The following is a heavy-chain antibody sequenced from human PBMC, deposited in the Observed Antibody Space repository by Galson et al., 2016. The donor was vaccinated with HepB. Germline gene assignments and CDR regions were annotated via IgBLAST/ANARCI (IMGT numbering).Heavy chain of an antibody. V-gene: IGHV3-7*03. D-gene: IGHD3-16*01. Sequence: SLRLSCAASGFTFSTYWISWVRQAPGKGLEWVADINHDGSEIYYVDSVKGRFTISRDNGRNSLFLQMNSLRAEDTAVYYCARDTGGGSFDYWGRGTMVTVS. CDR2: INHDGSEI. CDR3: ARDTGGGSFDY. J-gene: IGHJ4*03. CDR1: GFTFSTYW.